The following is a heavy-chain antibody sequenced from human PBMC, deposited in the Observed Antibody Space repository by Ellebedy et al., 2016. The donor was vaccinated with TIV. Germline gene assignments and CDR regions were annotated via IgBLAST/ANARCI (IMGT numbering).Heavy chain of an antibody. J-gene: IGHJ3*02. CDR1: SGSVSSGDYY. Sequence: SETLSLTXTVSSGSVSSGDYYWTWIRQPPGKGLEWIGRIFPSGSTDYNPSLKSRVTMSIDTSKNQFSLEMTPVTAADTAVYYCARDLNGYMIDAFEIWGRGTVVTVSS. CDR2: IFPSGST. V-gene: IGHV4-61*08. D-gene: IGHD5-24*01. CDR3: ARDLNGYMIDAFEI.